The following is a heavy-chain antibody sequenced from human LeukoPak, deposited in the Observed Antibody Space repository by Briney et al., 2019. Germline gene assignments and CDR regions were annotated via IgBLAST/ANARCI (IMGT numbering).Heavy chain of an antibody. CDR3: ARVSRMLGTSTLDN. CDR1: GFTFSYYA. J-gene: IGHJ4*02. CDR2: ISGSGAST. Sequence: PGGSLRLSCAASGFTFSYYAMSWVRQAPGKGLEWVSAISGSGASTYYADSVNGRFTISRDYSKNTLYLEMNSLRVEDTAVYYCARVSRMLGTSTLDNWGQGTLVTVSS. D-gene: IGHD1-26*01. V-gene: IGHV3-23*01.